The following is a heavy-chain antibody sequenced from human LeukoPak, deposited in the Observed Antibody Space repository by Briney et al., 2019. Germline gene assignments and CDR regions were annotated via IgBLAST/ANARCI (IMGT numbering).Heavy chain of an antibody. V-gene: IGHV3-21*01. Sequence: GGSLRLSCAASGFTFSSYSMNWVRQAPGKWLEWVSSISSSSSYIYYADSVKGRFTISRDNAKNSLYLQMNSLRAEDTAVYYCAREYSSGWYGDDYWGQGTLVTVSS. CDR1: GFTFSSYS. CDR3: AREYSSGWYGDDY. J-gene: IGHJ4*02. CDR2: ISSSSSYI. D-gene: IGHD6-19*01.